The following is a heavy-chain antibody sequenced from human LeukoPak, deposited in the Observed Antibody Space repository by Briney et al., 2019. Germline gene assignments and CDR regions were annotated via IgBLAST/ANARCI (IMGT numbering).Heavy chain of an antibody. CDR3: ARDLVLPTAPISAGGF. Sequence: GGSLRLSCEASGFTFSTYSMSWVRQAPGKGLEWVSSISGSSSYTYYADSVKGRFTISRDNAKSSLYLQMNSLRAEDTAVYYCARDLVLPTAPISAGGFWGQGTLVTVSS. D-gene: IGHD2-2*01. V-gene: IGHV3-21*01. CDR1: GFTFSTYS. CDR2: ISGSSSYT. J-gene: IGHJ4*02.